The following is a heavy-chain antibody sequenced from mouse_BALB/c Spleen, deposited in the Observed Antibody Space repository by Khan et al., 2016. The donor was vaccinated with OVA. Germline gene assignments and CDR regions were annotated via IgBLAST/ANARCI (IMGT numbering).Heavy chain of an antibody. CDR2: ILPGSGST. CDR1: GYTFSSYW. CDR3: TRTGNYRDYFDY. D-gene: IGHD2-1*01. J-gene: IGHJ2*01. Sequence: QVQLKQSGAELMKPGASVKISCKATGYTFSSYWIEWVKQRPGHGLEWIGEILPGSGSTNYNEKFKGKATFTADTSSNTAYMQLNSLTSADSAGYSCTRTGNYRDYFDYWGQGTTLTVSS. V-gene: IGHV1-9*01.